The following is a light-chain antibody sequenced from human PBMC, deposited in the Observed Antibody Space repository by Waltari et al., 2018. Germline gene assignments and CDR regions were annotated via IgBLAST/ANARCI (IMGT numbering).Light chain of an antibody. CDR1: NSNIGSKP. V-gene: IGLV1-44*01. CDR2: SND. J-gene: IGLJ2*01. CDR3: AARDVRLNAVV. Sequence: QSVLTQPPSASGTPGQTVTISCSGSNSNIGSKPVSWYQQLPGSAPKLLIYSNDRRPSGVPDRFSGSKSGTSASLAITGLQSEDEADYHCAARDVRLNAVVFGGGTKLTVL.